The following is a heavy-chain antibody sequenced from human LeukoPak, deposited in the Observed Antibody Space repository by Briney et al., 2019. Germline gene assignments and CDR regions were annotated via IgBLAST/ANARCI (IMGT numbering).Heavy chain of an antibody. V-gene: IGHV1-2*02. D-gene: IGHD3-22*01. J-gene: IGHJ6*02. CDR1: GYTFTGYY. Sequence: ASVKVSCKASGYTFTGYYMHWVRQASGQGLEWMGWINPNSGNTNYAQKFQERVTITRDMSTSTAYMELSSLRSEDTAVYYCAAGSGSGYYDSSGYYSGYYYGMDVWGQGTTVTVSS. CDR2: INPNSGNT. CDR3: AAGSGSGYYDSSGYYSGYYYGMDV.